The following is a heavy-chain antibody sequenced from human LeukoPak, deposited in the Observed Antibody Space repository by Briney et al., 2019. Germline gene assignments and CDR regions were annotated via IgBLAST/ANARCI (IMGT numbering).Heavy chain of an antibody. CDR3: ARAGPFTIFGVVTAFDP. CDR1: EFTFSSYW. Sequence: PGGSLRLSCAASEFTFSSYWMHWVRQAPGKGLVWVSRINTDGSSTSYADSVKGRFTISRDNAKNTLYLQMNSLRAEDTAVYYCARAGPFTIFGVVTAFDPWGQGTLVTVSS. V-gene: IGHV3-74*01. J-gene: IGHJ5*02. D-gene: IGHD3-3*01. CDR2: INTDGSST.